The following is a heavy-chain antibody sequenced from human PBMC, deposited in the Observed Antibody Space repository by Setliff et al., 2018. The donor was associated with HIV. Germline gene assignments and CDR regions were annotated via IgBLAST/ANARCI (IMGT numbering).Heavy chain of an antibody. CDR2: ISAYNGNT. Sequence: GASVKVSCKASGYTFTSYGISWVRQAPGQGLEWMGWISAYNGNTNYAQKLQGRVTMTTDTSTNTAYMELRSLRSDDTAVYYCARDPKRYYDILTGYPSYYGMDVWGQGTTVTVSS. CDR1: GYTFTSYG. D-gene: IGHD3-9*01. J-gene: IGHJ6*02. CDR3: ARDPKRYYDILTGYPSYYGMDV. V-gene: IGHV1-18*01.